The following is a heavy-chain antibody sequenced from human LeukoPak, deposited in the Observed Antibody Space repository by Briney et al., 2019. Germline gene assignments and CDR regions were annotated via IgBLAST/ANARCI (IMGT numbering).Heavy chain of an antibody. Sequence: GGSLRLSCAASGFTFSNYWMSWVRQAPGKGLQWVANIKQDGSEKYYVDSVKGRFTISRDNAKKSLYLQMNSLRAEDSAVYYCARDDDWNYEDYWGQGTLVTVSS. J-gene: IGHJ4*02. D-gene: IGHD1-7*01. CDR3: ARDDDWNYEDY. V-gene: IGHV3-7*01. CDR1: GFTFSNYW. CDR2: IKQDGSEK.